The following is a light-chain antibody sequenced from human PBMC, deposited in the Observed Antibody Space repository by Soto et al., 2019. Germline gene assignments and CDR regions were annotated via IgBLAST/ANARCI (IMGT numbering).Light chain of an antibody. J-gene: IGLJ1*01. V-gene: IGLV1-44*01. CDR1: SSNIGSHI. Sequence: QSVLTQPPSASGTPGQRVTISCSGSSSNIGSHIVNWYQQLPGTAPKLLIYSNNQRPSGVPDRFSGSKSGTSASLAISGLQPEDEAAYYCASWDDSMDASSFGTGTKVTVL. CDR3: ASWDDSMDASS. CDR2: SNN.